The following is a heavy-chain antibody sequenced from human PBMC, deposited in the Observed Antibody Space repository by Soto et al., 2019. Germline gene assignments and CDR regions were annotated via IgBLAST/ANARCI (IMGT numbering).Heavy chain of an antibody. V-gene: IGHV3-21*01. Sequence: EVQLEESGGGLVKPGGSLRLSCTASGVTFSSFSFNWVRQAPGKGLEWVSFILSSSASIYYADSVKGRFTISSDNSKNSLFLHMNRLEYEDTAVYYCAMRSVGQLDRLAFYFSFMDVWGKGTTVTFS. CDR3: AMRSVGQLDRLAFYFSFMDV. J-gene: IGHJ6*03. CDR2: ILSSSASI. CDR1: GVTFSSFS. D-gene: IGHD6-6*01.